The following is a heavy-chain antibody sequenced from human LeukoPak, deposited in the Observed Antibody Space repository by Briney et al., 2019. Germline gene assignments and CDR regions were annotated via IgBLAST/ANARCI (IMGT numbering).Heavy chain of an antibody. V-gene: IGHV3-23*01. CDR2: ISGSGGST. D-gene: IGHD3-22*01. Sequence: GGSLRLSCAASGFTFSSYWMSWVRQAPGKGLEWVSAISGSGGSTYYADSVKGRFTISRDNSKNTLYLQMNSLRAEDTAVYYCARDPPYYYDSSGYYSHKYYFDYWGQGTLVTVSS. CDR3: ARDPPYYYDSSGYYSHKYYFDY. CDR1: GFTFSSYW. J-gene: IGHJ4*02.